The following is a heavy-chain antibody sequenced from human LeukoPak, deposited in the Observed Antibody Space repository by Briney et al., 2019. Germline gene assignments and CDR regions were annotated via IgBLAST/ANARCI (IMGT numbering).Heavy chain of an antibody. CDR2: ISSSGSGGNT. Sequence: GGSLRLSCVASGVTLSNYAMSWARQAPGKGLEWVSGISSSGSGGNTYYADSVKGRFTISRDNSKNTLYLQMNSLRAEDTAVYYCANAPVYSSSWYGFYYWGQGTQVTVSS. CDR1: GVTLSNYA. CDR3: ANAPVYSSSWYGFYY. V-gene: IGHV3-23*01. D-gene: IGHD6-13*01. J-gene: IGHJ4*02.